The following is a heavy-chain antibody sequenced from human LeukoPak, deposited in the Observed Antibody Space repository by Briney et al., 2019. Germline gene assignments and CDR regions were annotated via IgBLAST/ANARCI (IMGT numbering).Heavy chain of an antibody. V-gene: IGHV4-59*01. CDR3: ARNHGSGRGEWFDP. Sequence: SETLSLTCTVSGGSISSYYWGWIRQPPGKGLEWIGYIYYSGSTNYNPSLKSRVTISVDTSKNQFSLKLSSVTAADTAVYYCARNHGSGRGEWFDPWGQGTLVTVSS. CDR2: IYYSGST. D-gene: IGHD3-10*01. J-gene: IGHJ5*02. CDR1: GGSISSYY.